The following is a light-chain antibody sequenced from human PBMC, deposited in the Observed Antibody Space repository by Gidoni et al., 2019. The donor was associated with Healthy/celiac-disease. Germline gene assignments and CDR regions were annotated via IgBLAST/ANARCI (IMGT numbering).Light chain of an antibody. CDR3: QQYYGNPLT. V-gene: IGKV4-1*01. CDR2: WAS. J-gene: IGKJ4*01. CDR1: QSVLYSSNNKNY. Sequence: DTVMTQFPDSLAVSLGERATLNCKSSQSVLYSSNNKNYLAWYQQTRGQPHKVLIYWASTRESGVPNRFSGSGSGTDFTLTISSLQAEDVAVYYCQQYYGNPLTFXGXTKVEIK.